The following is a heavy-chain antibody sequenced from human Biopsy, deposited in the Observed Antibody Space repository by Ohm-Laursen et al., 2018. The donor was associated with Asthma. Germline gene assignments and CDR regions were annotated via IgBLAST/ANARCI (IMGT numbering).Heavy chain of an antibody. Sequence: SLRLSCAASGFSLSDYYMTWMRQAPGKGLEWVSSISSSGSTTYPAESVKGRFTISRDNAQKSLFLQMGSLRAEDTAIYYCARVFESSEWGPFYHFGLDVWGQGTTVAVS. D-gene: IGHD6-25*01. CDR2: ISSSGSTT. J-gene: IGHJ6*02. CDR3: ARVFESSEWGPFYHFGLDV. V-gene: IGHV3-11*01. CDR1: GFSLSDYY.